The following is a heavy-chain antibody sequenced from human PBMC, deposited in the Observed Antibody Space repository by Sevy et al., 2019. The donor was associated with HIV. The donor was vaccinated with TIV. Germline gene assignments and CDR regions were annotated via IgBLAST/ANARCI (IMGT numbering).Heavy chain of an antibody. V-gene: IGHV3-30*02. CDR1: GFTFNFHG. D-gene: IGHD3-10*01. CDR2: IWHDGSKK. Sequence: GGSLRLSCAASGFTFNFHGMHWVRQAPGKGLEWVAFIWHDGSKKYMADSVKGRFTISRDNSKNTLFLQMNSLTVEDTAADYSAGETGNSARWLAPWGQGTLVTVSS. J-gene: IGHJ5*02. CDR3: AGETGNSARWLAP.